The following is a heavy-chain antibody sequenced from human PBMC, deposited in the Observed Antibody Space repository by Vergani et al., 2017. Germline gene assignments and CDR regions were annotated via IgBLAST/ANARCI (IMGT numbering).Heavy chain of an antibody. CDR1: GFTFSSYG. D-gene: IGHD3-10*01. J-gene: IGHJ3*02. CDR3: AREGGSGSAGHAFDI. CDR2: IWYDGSNK. Sequence: QVQLVESGGGVVQPGRSLRLSCAASGFTFSSYGMHWVRQAPGKGLEWVAVIWYDGSNKYYADSVKGRFTISRDNSKNTLYLQMNSLRAEDTAVYYCAREGGSGSAGHAFDIWGQGTMVTVSS. V-gene: IGHV3-33*01.